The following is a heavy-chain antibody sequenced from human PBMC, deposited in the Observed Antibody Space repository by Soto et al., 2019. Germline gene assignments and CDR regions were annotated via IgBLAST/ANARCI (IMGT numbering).Heavy chain of an antibody. CDR2: IYYSGST. CDR1: GGSISSSSYY. V-gene: IGHV4-39*01. D-gene: IGHD6-19*01. Sequence: SGTLSLTCTVSGGSISSSSYYWGWIRQPPGKGLEWIGSIYYSGSTYYNPSLKSRVTISVDTSKNQFSLKLSSVTAADTAVYYCARRQRVRGWYRAFDIWGQETMVTVSS. J-gene: IGHJ3*02. CDR3: ARRQRVRGWYRAFDI.